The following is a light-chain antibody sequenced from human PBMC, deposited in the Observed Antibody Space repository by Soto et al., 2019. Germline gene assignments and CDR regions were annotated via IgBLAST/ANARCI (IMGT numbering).Light chain of an antibody. Sequence: QSVLTQPPSVSGAPGQRVTISCTGSSSNIGAPYDVHWYQQLPGTGPKLLIYGNANRPSGIPDRFSGSKSGSSASLAISGLQPEDEADYYCSSYIGSITFLVFGGGTKLTVL. CDR3: SSYIGSITFLV. CDR2: GNA. CDR1: SSNIGAPYD. V-gene: IGLV1-40*01. J-gene: IGLJ2*01.